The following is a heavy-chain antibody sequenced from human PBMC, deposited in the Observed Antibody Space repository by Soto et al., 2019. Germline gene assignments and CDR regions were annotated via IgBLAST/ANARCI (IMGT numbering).Heavy chain of an antibody. D-gene: IGHD3-22*01. CDR3: TSRPPEVNYYGVFDY. V-gene: IGHV3-7*03. Sequence: LRLSCAASGFTISEYWMTWVRQAPGKGPEWVANIKQDGSEKYYVDSVKGRFTISRDNTKNSLFLQMNSLRAEDTALYFCTSRPPEVNYYGVFDYWGQGTPVTVSS. CDR2: IKQDGSEK. J-gene: IGHJ4*02. CDR1: GFTISEYW.